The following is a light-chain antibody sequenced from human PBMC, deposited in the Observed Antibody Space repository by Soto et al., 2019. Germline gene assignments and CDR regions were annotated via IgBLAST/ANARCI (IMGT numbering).Light chain of an antibody. V-gene: IGKV3-15*01. CDR1: QSVSSN. J-gene: IGKJ5*01. CDR2: GAS. Sequence: IVMTQSPCTLSVSPGERATLSCRASQSVSSNLAWYQQKPGQAPRLLIYGASSRATGIPVRFSGSGSGTEFTLTISSLQSEDFAVYYCQQYNNWPLTFGQGTRLENK. CDR3: QQYNNWPLT.